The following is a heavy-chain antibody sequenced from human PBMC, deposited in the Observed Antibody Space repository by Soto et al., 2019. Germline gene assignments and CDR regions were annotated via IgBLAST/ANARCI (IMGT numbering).Heavy chain of an antibody. V-gene: IGHV1-46*01. D-gene: IGHD2-2*01. CDR1: GYTFSNYY. Sequence: ASVKVSCKASGYTFSNYYMHWVRQAPGQGLEWMGGINPNGDTTYYAQKFLGRLTVTRDTSTSTVYMELSSLRSDDTAVYYCAREGATAARMFDYWGQGTLVTVPS. CDR2: INPNGDTT. CDR3: AREGATAARMFDY. J-gene: IGHJ4*02.